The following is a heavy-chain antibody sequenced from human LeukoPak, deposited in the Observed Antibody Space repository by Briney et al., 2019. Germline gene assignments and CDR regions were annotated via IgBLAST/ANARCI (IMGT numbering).Heavy chain of an antibody. CDR2: INHSGST. Sequence: SETLSLTCAVYGGSFSGYYWSWIRQPPGKGLEWIGEINHSGSTNYNPSLKSRVTISVDTSKNQFSLKLSSVTAADTAVYCCARGRYCSGGSCFEDYYFDYWGQGTLVTVSS. D-gene: IGHD2-15*01. CDR1: GGSFSGYY. CDR3: ARGRYCSGGSCFEDYYFDY. J-gene: IGHJ4*02. V-gene: IGHV4-34*01.